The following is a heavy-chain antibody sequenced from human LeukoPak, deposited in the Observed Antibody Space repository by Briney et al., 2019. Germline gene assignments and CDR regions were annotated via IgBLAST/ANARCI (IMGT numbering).Heavy chain of an antibody. V-gene: IGHV4-59*12. CDR3: AIELRGSDQVKGDC. J-gene: IGHJ4*02. CDR2: IYYRGST. D-gene: IGHD6-19*01. Sequence: PSETLSLTCTVSDGSISSYYWSWIRQPPGKGLEWIGYIYYRGSTNYNPSLKSRVTISVDTSKNQFSLKLSSVTAADTAVYYCAIELRGSDQVKGDCWGQGTLVTVSS. CDR1: DGSISSYY.